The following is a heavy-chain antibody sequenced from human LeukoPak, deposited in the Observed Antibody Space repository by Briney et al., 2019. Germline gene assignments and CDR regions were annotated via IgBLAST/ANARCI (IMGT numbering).Heavy chain of an antibody. Sequence: SETLSLTCAVYGGAFSDYYWGWVRQPPGKGLEWIGEINHSGSTNYNPSLKSRVTISVDTSKNQFSLKLSSVTAADTAVYYCARRKWLIRYFDYWGQGTLVTVSS. D-gene: IGHD6-19*01. CDR2: INHSGST. J-gene: IGHJ4*02. CDR3: ARRKWLIRYFDY. CDR1: GGAFSDYY. V-gene: IGHV4-34*01.